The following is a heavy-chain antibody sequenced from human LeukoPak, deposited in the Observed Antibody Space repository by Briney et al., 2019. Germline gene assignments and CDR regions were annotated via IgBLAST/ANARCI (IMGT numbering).Heavy chain of an antibody. Sequence: ASVKVSCKASGYTFTSYGISWVRQAPGQGLEWMGWISAYNGNTNYAQKLQGRVTMTTDTSTSTAYMELRSLRSDDTAVYYCARVGMVRGVIITGLPDYWGQGTLVTVSS. J-gene: IGHJ4*02. V-gene: IGHV1-18*01. CDR2: ISAYNGNT. D-gene: IGHD3-10*01. CDR1: GYTFTSYG. CDR3: ARVGMVRGVIITGLPDY.